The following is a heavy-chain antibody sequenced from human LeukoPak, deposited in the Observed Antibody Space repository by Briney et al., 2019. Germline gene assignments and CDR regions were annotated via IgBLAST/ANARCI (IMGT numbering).Heavy chain of an antibody. CDR3: AIRPQQLVRPGAGGY. CDR2: ISSSSSYI. V-gene: IGHV3-21*01. D-gene: IGHD6-13*01. J-gene: IGHJ4*02. Sequence: EGSLRLSCAASGFTFSSYSMNWVRQAPGKGLEWVSSISSSSSYIYYADSVKGRFTISRDNAKNSLYLQMNSLRAEDTAVYYCAIRPQQLVRPGAGGYWGQGTLVTVSS. CDR1: GFTFSSYS.